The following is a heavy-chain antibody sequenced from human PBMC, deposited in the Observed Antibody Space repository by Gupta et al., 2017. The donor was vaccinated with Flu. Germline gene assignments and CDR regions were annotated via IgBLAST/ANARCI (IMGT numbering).Heavy chain of an antibody. Sequence: EVQILESGGGLVQPGGSLRLSCVVSGVSFSSYSMNWVRQAPGKGLEVVASIDGYGHTVDYADDVKGRFTISRDNFKSSVYLQMSSLRVEDTAVYYCVKEPYYYDGSEYYSLFDYWGPGAPVTVSS. CDR2: IDGYGHTV. V-gene: IGHV3-23*01. CDR1: GVSFSSYS. CDR3: VKEPYYYDGSEYYSLFDY. J-gene: IGHJ4*02. D-gene: IGHD3-22*01.